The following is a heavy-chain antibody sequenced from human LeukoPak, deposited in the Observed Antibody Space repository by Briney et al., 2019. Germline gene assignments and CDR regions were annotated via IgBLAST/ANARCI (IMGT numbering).Heavy chain of an antibody. CDR1: GYTFTSYD. CDR2: MNPNSGNT. D-gene: IGHD6-19*01. J-gene: IGHJ4*02. Sequence: ASVKVSCKASGYTFTSYDINWVRQATGQGLEWMGWMNPNSGNTGYAQKFQGRVTITRDTSASTAYMELSSLRSEDTAVYYCARVRGEWLAIDYWGQGTLVTVSS. CDR3: ARVRGEWLAIDY. V-gene: IGHV1-8*01.